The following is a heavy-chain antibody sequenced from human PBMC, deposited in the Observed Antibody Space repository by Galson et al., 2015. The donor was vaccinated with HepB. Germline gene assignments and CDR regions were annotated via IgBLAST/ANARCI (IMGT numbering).Heavy chain of an antibody. V-gene: IGHV3-73*01. D-gene: IGHD6-13*01. J-gene: IGHJ4*02. CDR2: IRSKATNYAT. CDR3: IRMADLSGYSSS. Sequence: SLRLSCAASGFTFSGSAIHWVRQTSGEGLEWVGHIRSKATNYATAYAASLKGRFTISRDDSKNTAYLHMKSLKTEDTAVYYCIRMADLSGYSSSWGQGTLVTVSS. CDR1: GFTFSGSA.